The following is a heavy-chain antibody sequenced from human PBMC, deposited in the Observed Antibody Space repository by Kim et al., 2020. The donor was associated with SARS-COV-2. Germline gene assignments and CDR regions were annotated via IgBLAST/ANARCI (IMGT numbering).Heavy chain of an antibody. CDR3: ARDGIYYDSSGYYYDRYYGMDV. D-gene: IGHD3-22*01. V-gene: IGHV3-74*01. CDR1: GFTFSSYW. Sequence: GGSLRLSCAASGFTFSSYWMHWVRQAPGKGLVWVSRINSDGSSTSYADSVKGRFTISRDNAKNTLYLQMNSLRAEDTAVYYCARDGIYYDSSGYYYDRYYGMDVWGQGTTVTVSS. J-gene: IGHJ6*02. CDR2: INSDGSST.